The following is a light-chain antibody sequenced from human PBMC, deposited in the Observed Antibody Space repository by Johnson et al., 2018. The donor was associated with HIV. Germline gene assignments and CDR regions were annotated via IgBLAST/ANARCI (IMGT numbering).Light chain of an antibody. CDR2: DNH. CDR3: GTWDSSLSASYV. J-gene: IGLJ1*01. CDR1: SSNIGKNY. V-gene: IGLV1-51*01. Sequence: QSVLTQPPSVSAAPGQKVTISCSGSSSNIGKNYVSWYQQLPGTAPKLLIFDNHKRPSGIPDRFSGSKSGTSATLGITGLQTGDEADYYCGTWDSSLSASYVFGTGTKVTVL.